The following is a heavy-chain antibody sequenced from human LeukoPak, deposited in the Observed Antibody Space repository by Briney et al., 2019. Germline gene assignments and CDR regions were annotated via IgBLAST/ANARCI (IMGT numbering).Heavy chain of an antibody. Sequence: SVKVSCKASGGTFSSYAISWVRQAPGQGLEWMGGIIPIFGTANYAQKFQGRVTITADESTSTAYMELSSLRSEDTAVYYCARERTAAAGKRGGYYFDYWGQGTLVTVSS. D-gene: IGHD6-13*01. CDR2: IIPIFGTA. V-gene: IGHV1-69*13. CDR3: ARERTAAAGKRGGYYFDY. CDR1: GGTFSSYA. J-gene: IGHJ4*02.